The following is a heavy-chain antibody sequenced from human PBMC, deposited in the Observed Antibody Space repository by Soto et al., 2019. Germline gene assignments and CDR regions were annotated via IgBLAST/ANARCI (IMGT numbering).Heavy chain of an antibody. D-gene: IGHD3-16*02. CDR3: ARDRNDYVWGSYRPIDY. V-gene: IGHV1-24*01. Sequence: ASVKVSCKVSGYTLTELSMHWVRQAPGKGLEWMGGFDPEDGETIYAQKFQGRVTMTTDTSTDTAYMELSSLRSDDTAVYYCARDRNDYVWGSYRPIDYWGQGTLVTVSS. CDR1: GYTLTELS. J-gene: IGHJ4*02. CDR2: FDPEDGET.